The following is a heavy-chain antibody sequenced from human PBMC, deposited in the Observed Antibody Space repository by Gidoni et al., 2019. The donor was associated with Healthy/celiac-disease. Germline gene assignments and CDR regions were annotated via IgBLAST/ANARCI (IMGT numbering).Heavy chain of an antibody. J-gene: IGHJ2*01. V-gene: IGHV4-59*08. CDR3: ARHAWYFDL. CDR2: IYYSGST. CDR1: GGSSSSYY. Sequence: QVQLQESGPGLVTPSETLSLTCTVAGGSSSSYYWSWIRQPPGTGLEWIGYIYYSGSTNYNPSLKSRVTISVDTSKNQFSLKLSSVTAADTAVYYCARHAWYFDLWGRGTLVTVSS.